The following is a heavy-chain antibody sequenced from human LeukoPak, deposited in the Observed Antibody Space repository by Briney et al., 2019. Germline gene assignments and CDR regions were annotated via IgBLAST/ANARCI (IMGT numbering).Heavy chain of an antibody. J-gene: IGHJ6*02. CDR3: ARDLGLGMDV. CDR1: GGSINSSDHY. CDR2: IYYSGST. V-gene: IGHV4-61*08. Sequence: SETLSLTCTVSGGSINSSDHYWAWIRQPPGKGLEWIGYIYYSGSTNYNPSLKSRVTISVDTSKNQFSLKLSSVTAADTAVYYCARDLGLGMDVWGQGTTVTVSS. D-gene: IGHD3-16*01.